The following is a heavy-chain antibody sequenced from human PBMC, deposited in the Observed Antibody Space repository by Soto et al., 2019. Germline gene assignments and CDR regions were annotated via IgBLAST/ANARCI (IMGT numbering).Heavy chain of an antibody. CDR1: GFTFSTYW. CDR3: ARERTPHTDVYGLDY. CDR2: INSDGSTT. J-gene: IGHJ4*02. V-gene: IGHV3-74*01. D-gene: IGHD3-16*01. Sequence: GGSLXLSCAASGFTFSTYWMHWVRQAPGKGLVWVSRINSDGSTTNYADSVKGRFTISRDNAKNTLYLQMNSLRAEDTAVYYCARERTPHTDVYGLDYWGQGSLVTVSS.